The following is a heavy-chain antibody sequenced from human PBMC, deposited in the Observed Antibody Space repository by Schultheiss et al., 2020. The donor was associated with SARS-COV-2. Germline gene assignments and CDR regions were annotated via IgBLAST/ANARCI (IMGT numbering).Heavy chain of an antibody. CDR1: GFTFSSYE. CDR3: AREGHDSSGYYDPTYNYGMDV. Sequence: GGSLRLSCAASGFTFSSYEMNWVRQAPGKGLEWVSYISSSGSTIYYAVSVKGRFTISRDNAKNSLYLQMNSLRAEDTAVYYCAREGHDSSGYYDPTYNYGMDVWGQGTTVTVSS. CDR2: ISSSGSTI. V-gene: IGHV3-48*03. J-gene: IGHJ6*02. D-gene: IGHD3-22*01.